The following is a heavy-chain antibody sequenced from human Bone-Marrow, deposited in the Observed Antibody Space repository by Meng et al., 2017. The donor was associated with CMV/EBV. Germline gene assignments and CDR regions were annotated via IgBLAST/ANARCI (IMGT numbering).Heavy chain of an antibody. J-gene: IGHJ5*02. V-gene: IGHV5-10-1*01. CDR1: GYSFTSYW. CDR3: ARAGGWDLKFDP. Sequence: SCKGSGYSFTSYWISWVRQMPGKGLEWMGRIDPSDSYTNYSPSFHGHVTISADKSISTAYLQWSSLKASDTAMYYCARAGGWDLKFDPWGQGTLVTVSS. CDR2: IDPSDSYT. D-gene: IGHD6-19*01.